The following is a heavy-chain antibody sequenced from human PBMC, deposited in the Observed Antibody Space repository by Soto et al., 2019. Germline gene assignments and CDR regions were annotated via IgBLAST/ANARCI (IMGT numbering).Heavy chain of an antibody. CDR1: GFTFSSYA. V-gene: IGHV3-30-3*01. D-gene: IGHD6-6*01. J-gene: IGHJ4*02. Sequence: GGSLRLSCAASGFTFSSYAMHWVRQAPGKGLEWVAVISYDGSNKYYADSVKGRFTISRDNSKNTLYLQMNSLRAEDTAVYYCARVGSGIAARPPFDYWGQGTLVTVSS. CDR3: ARVGSGIAARPPFDY. CDR2: ISYDGSNK.